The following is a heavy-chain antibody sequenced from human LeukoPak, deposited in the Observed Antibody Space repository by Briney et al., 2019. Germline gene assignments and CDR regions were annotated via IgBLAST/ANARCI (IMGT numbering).Heavy chain of an antibody. Sequence: SETLSLTCAVYGGSFSGYYWSWIRQPPGKGLEWIGEINHSGSTNYNPSLKSRVTISVGTSKNQFSLKLSSVTAADTAVYYCARGGYCSSTSCPYYGMDVWGQGTTVTVSS. V-gene: IGHV4-34*01. CDR1: GGSFSGYY. D-gene: IGHD2-2*01. CDR3: ARGGYCSSTSCPYYGMDV. J-gene: IGHJ6*02. CDR2: INHSGST.